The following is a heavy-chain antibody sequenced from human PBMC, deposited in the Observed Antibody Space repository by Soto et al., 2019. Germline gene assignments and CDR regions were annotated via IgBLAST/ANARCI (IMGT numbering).Heavy chain of an antibody. D-gene: IGHD3-22*01. J-gene: IGHJ6*02. CDR2: IYTSGST. V-gene: IGHV4-4*07. CDR3: ARDPYYYDSSGYYYYYGMDV. CDR1: GGSISSYY. Sequence: QVQLQESGPGLVKPSETLSLTCTVSGGSISSYYWSWIRQPAGKGLEWIGRIYTSGSTNYNPSLKSRVTMSVDTSKNQFSLKLSSVTAADTAVYHCARDPYYYDSSGYYYYYGMDVWGQGTTVTVSS.